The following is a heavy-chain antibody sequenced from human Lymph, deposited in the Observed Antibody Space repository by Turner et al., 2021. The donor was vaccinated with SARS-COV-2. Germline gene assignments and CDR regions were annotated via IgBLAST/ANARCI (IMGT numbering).Heavy chain of an antibody. D-gene: IGHD1-26*01. J-gene: IGHJ5*02. CDR3: ARAGSGSYLSGFDP. CDR1: VFTFSSYA. V-gene: IGHV3-30-3*01. CDR2: ISYDGSNK. Sequence: VFTFSSYAMHWVRQAPGKGLEWVAVISYDGSNKYYADSVKGRFTISRDNSKNTLYLQMNSLRAEDTAVYYCARAGSGSYLSGFDPWGQGTLVTVSS.